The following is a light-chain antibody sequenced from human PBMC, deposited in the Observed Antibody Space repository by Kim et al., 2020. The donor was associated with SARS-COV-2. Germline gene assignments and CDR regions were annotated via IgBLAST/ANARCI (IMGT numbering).Light chain of an antibody. J-gene: IGKJ4*01. V-gene: IGKV3-11*01. CDR1: HNIDIS. CDR3: QHRGSWPPALT. Sequence: PGESATLSCSASHNIDISLSWYQQAPGQPPRLLIYDAAVRAARIPDRFSGSGSGTDFPLDIGSLAPEDFALYYCQHRGSWPPALTFGGGTKVDIK. CDR2: DAA.